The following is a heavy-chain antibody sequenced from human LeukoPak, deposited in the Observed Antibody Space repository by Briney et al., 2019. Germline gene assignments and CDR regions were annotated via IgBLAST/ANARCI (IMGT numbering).Heavy chain of an antibody. Sequence: PGGSLRLSCAVSGFTFNEYGMHWVRQAPGKGREWVAAISHDGSKTYSGDSVKGRFTISRDNSKNTLFLEMNSLRPEDTAMYYCAKDAGQWQNWNWFAPWGQGTLVIVSS. CDR2: ISHDGSKT. CDR1: GFTFNEYG. CDR3: AKDAGQWQNWNWFAP. J-gene: IGHJ5*02. V-gene: IGHV3-30*18. D-gene: IGHD6-19*01.